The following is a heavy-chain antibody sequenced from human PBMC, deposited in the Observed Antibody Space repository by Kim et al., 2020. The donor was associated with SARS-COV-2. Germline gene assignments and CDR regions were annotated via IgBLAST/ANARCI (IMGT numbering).Heavy chain of an antibody. Sequence: KSRVTISVDTSKTQFSLKLSSVTAADTAVYYCARDRAYCSSTSCVYYFDYWGQGTLVTVSS. D-gene: IGHD2-2*01. V-gene: IGHV4-59*01. J-gene: IGHJ4*02. CDR3: ARDRAYCSSTSCVYYFDY.